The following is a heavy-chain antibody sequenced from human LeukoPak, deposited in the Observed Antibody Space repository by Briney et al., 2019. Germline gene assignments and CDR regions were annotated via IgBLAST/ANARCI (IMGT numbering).Heavy chain of an antibody. Sequence: ASVKVSCKAFGYTFTDYHMHWVRQAPGQGLEWMGWINPNSGDTNYAQKFQGRVTMTRDTTISTAYMELSRLRSDDTAVFYCATLMAHLDYWGQGTLITVSS. CDR2: INPNSGDT. D-gene: IGHD2-8*01. CDR3: ATLMAHLDY. V-gene: IGHV1-2*02. CDR1: GYTFTDYH. J-gene: IGHJ4*02.